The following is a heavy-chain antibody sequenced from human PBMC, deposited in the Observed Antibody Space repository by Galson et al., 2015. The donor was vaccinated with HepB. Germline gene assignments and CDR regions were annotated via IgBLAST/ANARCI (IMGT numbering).Heavy chain of an antibody. Sequence: SVKVSCKASGGTFSSYATSWVRQAPGQGLEWMGGIIPISGTANYAQKFQDRVTISADKSSSTVYMELSSLRSEDTAVYYCAREEIGCSGVSCFYYYYGMDVWGQGTTVTVSS. CDR3: AREEIGCSGVSCFYYYYGMDV. D-gene: IGHD2-15*01. J-gene: IGHJ6*02. V-gene: IGHV1-69*06. CDR2: IIPISGTA. CDR1: GGTFSSYA.